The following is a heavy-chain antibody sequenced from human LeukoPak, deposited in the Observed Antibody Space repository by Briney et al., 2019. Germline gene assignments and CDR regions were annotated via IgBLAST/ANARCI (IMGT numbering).Heavy chain of an antibody. D-gene: IGHD3-10*01. CDR2: ISAYNGNT. CDR1: GYTFTSYG. J-gene: IGHJ4*02. V-gene: IGHV1-18*01. CDR3: ARDSVKGWGTYYNDSPDY. Sequence: ASVKVSCKASGYTFTSYGISWVRQAPGQGLEWMGWISAYNGNTEYAQNLRGRVSMTTDTSTSTAYMELRSLRSDDTAVYYCARDSVKGWGTYYNDSPDYWGQGPLVTVSS.